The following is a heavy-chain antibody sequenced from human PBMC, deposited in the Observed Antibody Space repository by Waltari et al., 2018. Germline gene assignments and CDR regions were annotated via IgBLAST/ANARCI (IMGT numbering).Heavy chain of an antibody. V-gene: IGHV3-7*01. CDR3: VGWNDPINS. CDR1: GFPLCRFW. D-gene: IGHD1-1*01. J-gene: IGHJ4*02. Sequence: EAQLVQSGGGLVQPGGSLTLSCAASGFPLCRFWMTWIRQAPGQGLQWVAHIGPDGSDKYYVDSVKGRFTISRDNAENSLLLQMSSLRVEDTALYYCVGWNDPINSWGQGTLVAVSS. CDR2: IGPDGSDK.